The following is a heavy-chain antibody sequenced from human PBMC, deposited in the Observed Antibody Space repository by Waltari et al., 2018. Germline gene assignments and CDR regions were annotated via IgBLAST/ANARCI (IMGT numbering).Heavy chain of an antibody. CDR2: VQRSGKT. CDR3: ARDRGRGIYLDS. J-gene: IGHJ4*02. V-gene: IGHV4-4*02. D-gene: IGHD2-15*01. CDR1: GDSMSNTDW. Sequence: QLQLQESGPGLVKPSGTLSLTCAVSGDSMSNTDWWSWVRKSPGKGLEWIGQVQRSGKTNYNPSFASRGTVSVDTSRNQFSLKVTSATAADTAVYFCARDRGRGIYLDSWGQGTLVTVS.